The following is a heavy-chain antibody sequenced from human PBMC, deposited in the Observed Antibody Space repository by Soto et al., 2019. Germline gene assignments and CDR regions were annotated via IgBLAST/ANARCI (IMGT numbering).Heavy chain of an antibody. CDR3: XXXXXXXWNQGHAFDF. V-gene: IGHV4-39*01. Sequence: QLQLQESGPGLVKPAETLSLKCAVSGGSVSSGNYFWGWIRQPPGKGLEWIGNIYYNGDTYYSPSLKSRVTMSVDTAQNQFXXXXXXXXXXXXXXXXXXXXXXXXWNQGHAFDFWGQGTLVTVSS. J-gene: IGHJ3*01. D-gene: IGHD1-1*01. CDR2: IYYNGDT. CDR1: GGSVSSGNYF.